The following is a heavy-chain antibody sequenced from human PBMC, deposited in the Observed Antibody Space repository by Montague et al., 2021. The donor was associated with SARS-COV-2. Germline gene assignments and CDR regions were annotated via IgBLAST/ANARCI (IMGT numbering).Heavy chain of an antibody. J-gene: IGHJ4*02. CDR1: GGSISSDGYY. CDR2: IYYSGST. CDR3: ARGQTIFGVVITAFDY. D-gene: IGHD3-3*01. V-gene: IGHV4-31*03. Sequence: TLSLTCTVSGGSISSDGYYWSWIRQHPGKGLEWIGYIYYSGSTYYNPSLKSRVTISVDTSKNQFTLKLSSVTAADTAVYYCARGQTIFGVVITAFDYWGQGTLVTVSS.